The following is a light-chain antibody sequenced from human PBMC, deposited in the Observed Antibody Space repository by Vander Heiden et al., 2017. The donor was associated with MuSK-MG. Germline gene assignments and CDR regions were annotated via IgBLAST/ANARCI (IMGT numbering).Light chain of an antibody. CDR3: VLYMGSGLWM. Sequence: QTVVTQEPSLSVSPGGTVTLTCGLSSGSVSSSYYPTWYQQTPGQAPRTLIYTTDTRSSGVPGRFSGSILGNKAALTITGAQAEDESNYYCVLYMGSGLWMFGGGTKLIVL. CDR2: TTD. CDR1: SGSVSSSYY. J-gene: IGLJ3*02. V-gene: IGLV8-61*01.